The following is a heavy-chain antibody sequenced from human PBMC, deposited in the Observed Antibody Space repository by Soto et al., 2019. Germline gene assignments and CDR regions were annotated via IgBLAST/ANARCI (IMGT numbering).Heavy chain of an antibody. CDR2: IYWDDDK. CDR1: AFSLSTGGVG. Sequence: QNTLKESGPTLVKPTQTLTLTCTFSAFSLSTGGVGVGWIRQTPGKALEWLARIYWDDDKRYSPSLRSRLTITKDTSKNQVVLTMTNMDPVDTATYYCIQSRCGGDCLQSYASYYYYGMDVWGQGTTVTVSS. J-gene: IGHJ6*02. V-gene: IGHV2-5*02. D-gene: IGHD2-21*02. CDR3: IQSRCGGDCLQSYASYYYYGMDV.